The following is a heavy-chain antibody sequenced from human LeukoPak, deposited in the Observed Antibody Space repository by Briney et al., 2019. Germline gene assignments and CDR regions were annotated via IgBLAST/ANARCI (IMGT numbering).Heavy chain of an antibody. CDR3: ARDRGGYYDSSGYSATYFDY. CDR1: GGSISSYY. Sequence: PSETLSLTCTVSGGSISSYYWSWIRQPPGKGLEWIGYIYYSGSTNYNPSLKSRVTISVDTSKNQFSLKLSSVTAADTAVYYCARDRGGYYDSSGYSATYFDYWGQGTLVTVSS. J-gene: IGHJ4*02. D-gene: IGHD3-22*01. CDR2: IYYSGST. V-gene: IGHV4-59*12.